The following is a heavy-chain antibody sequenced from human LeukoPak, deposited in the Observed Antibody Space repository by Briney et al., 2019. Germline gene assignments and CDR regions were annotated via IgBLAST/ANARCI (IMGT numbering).Heavy chain of an antibody. CDR1: GGTFSSYA. J-gene: IGHJ4*02. CDR2: IIPIFGTA. D-gene: IGHD3-22*01. CDR3: ARGGGSYYDSSGYYYPHY. V-gene: IGHV1-69*13. Sequence: SVKVSCRASGGTFSSYAISWVRQAPGQGLEWMGGIIPIFGTANYAQKFQGRVTITADESTSTAYMELSSLRSEDTAVYYCARGGGSYYDSSGYYYPHYWGQGTLVTVSS.